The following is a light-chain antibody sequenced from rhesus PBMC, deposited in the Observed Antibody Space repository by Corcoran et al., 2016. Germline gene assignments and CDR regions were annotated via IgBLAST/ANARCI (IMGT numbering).Light chain of an antibody. CDR3: LQDYTTPLT. CDR2: AAS. Sequence: DIQMTQSPSSLSASVGDRVTVTCRASQGINKELSWYQQKPGKAPTLLSYAASRLQTGVSSRFSVSGSWTEYPLTIRSLQPEEVATYYCLQDYTTPLTFGGGTKVEIK. J-gene: IGKJ4*01. V-gene: IGKV1-94*01. CDR1: QGINKE.